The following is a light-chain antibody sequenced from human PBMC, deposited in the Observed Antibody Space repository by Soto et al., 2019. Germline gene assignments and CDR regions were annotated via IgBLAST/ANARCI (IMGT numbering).Light chain of an antibody. Sequence: DIQMTQSPSSLSASVGDRVTITCQASQDISNYLNWYQQKPGKAPKLLIYDASSLETGVPSRFSGSAFGTDFTFTISSLQPEDIATYYCQQYDNLPTFGQGTKLEIK. V-gene: IGKV1-33*01. J-gene: IGKJ2*01. CDR1: QDISNY. CDR2: DAS. CDR3: QQYDNLPT.